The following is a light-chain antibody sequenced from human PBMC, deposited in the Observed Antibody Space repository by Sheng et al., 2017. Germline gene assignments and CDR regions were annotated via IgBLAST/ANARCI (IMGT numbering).Light chain of an antibody. CDR1: NIGSKS. CDR3: QVWDTSSDHVV. CDR2: IYG. V-gene: IGLV3-21*02. Sequence: SYVLTQPPSVSVAPGQVARISCGGFNIGSKSVHWYQQRPGQAPVLVASIYGDRPSGIPERFAGSNSGNTATLTISGVVAGDEADYYCQVWDTSSDHVVFGGGTKLTVL. J-gene: IGLJ2*01.